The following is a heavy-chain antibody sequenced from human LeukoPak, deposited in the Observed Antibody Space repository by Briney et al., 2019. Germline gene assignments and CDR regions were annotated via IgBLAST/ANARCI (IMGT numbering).Heavy chain of an antibody. Sequence: SETLSLTRTVSGGSFSNYYWNWIRQPPGKGLEWIGSIYYSESTYYNPSLKSRVTISVDTSKNQFSLKLSSVTAADTAVYYCARQPTVTFFDYWGQGTLVTVSS. J-gene: IGHJ4*02. CDR2: IYYSEST. CDR3: ARQPTVTFFDY. D-gene: IGHD4-17*01. CDR1: GGSFSNYY. V-gene: IGHV4-39*01.